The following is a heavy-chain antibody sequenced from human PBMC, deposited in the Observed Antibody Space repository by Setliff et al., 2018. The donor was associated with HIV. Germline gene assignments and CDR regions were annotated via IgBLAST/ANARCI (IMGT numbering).Heavy chain of an antibody. CDR2: MHPHSGNT. Sequence: ASVKVSCKASSEYTFTNFDINWVRQAPGQGLEWMGWMHPHSGNTDYTQKFQGRVTMTRNTSISTAYMELSSLRSEDTAVYYCARYYGSGAHYPYYYYMDVWGKGTTVTVSS. D-gene: IGHD3-10*01. J-gene: IGHJ6*03. CDR1: SEYTFTNFD. V-gene: IGHV1-8*02. CDR3: ARYYGSGAHYPYYYYMDV.